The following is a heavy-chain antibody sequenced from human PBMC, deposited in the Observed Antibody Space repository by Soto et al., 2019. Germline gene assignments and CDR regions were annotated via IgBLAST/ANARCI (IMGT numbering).Heavy chain of an antibody. J-gene: IGHJ6*02. D-gene: IGHD1-26*01. CDR1: GLTFSNAW. CDR2: IKSKTDGGTR. CDR3: TRGSYQGNYYYYGMDV. Sequence: EVQLVESGGGLVKPGGSLRLSCAASGLTFSNAWMSWVRQVPGKGLEWVGRIKSKTDGGTRDYAAPVKGRFTISREDSKKTLYLQMNSLKAEDTGVYYCTRGSYQGNYYYYGMDVWGQGTTVTVSS. V-gene: IGHV3-15*01.